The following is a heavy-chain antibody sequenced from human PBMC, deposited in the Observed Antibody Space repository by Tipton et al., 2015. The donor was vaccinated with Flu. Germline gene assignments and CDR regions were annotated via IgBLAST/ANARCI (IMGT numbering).Heavy chain of an antibody. CDR2: MNPYSGDT. D-gene: IGHD2-21*02. V-gene: IGHV1-2*02. CDR3: ARVSRAVCGGDCLIDY. J-gene: IGHJ4*02. Sequence: VQLVQSGPEVQKPGASVKVSCKTSGYTFTGNYMHWLRQAPGQGLEWMGWMNPYSGDTNSAQKFQGRVTMTRDTSISTAYMELSRLRSDDTAVYYCARVSRAVCGGDCLIDYWGQGTLVTVSS. CDR1: GYTFTGNY.